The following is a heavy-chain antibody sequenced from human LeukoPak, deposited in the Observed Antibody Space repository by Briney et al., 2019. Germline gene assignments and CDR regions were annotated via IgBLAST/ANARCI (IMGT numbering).Heavy chain of an antibody. CDR2: ISYDGSSQ. CDR1: GFTFSSYA. D-gene: IGHD3-9*01. J-gene: IGHJ5*01. CDR3: VRDWDHFDFDS. V-gene: IGHV3-30-3*01. Sequence: GGSLRLSCAASGFTFSSYAIHWVRQAPGKGLEWVAVISYDGSSQYYADSVKGRFTISRDNSKNTLYLQMKSLRAEDTAVYYCVRDWDHFDFDSWGLGTLVTVSS.